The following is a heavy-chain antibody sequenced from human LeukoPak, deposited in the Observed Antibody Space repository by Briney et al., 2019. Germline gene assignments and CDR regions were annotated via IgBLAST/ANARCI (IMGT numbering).Heavy chain of an antibody. D-gene: IGHD1-7*01. J-gene: IGHJ4*02. Sequence: SETLSLTCAVYGGPFSGYYWSWIRQPPGKGLEWIGEINHSGSTNYNPSLKSRVTISVDTSKNQFSLKLSSVTAADTAVYYCARVRGRYWNYVLYFDYWGQGTLVTVSS. CDR1: GGPFSGYY. CDR2: INHSGST. CDR3: ARVRGRYWNYVLYFDY. V-gene: IGHV4-34*01.